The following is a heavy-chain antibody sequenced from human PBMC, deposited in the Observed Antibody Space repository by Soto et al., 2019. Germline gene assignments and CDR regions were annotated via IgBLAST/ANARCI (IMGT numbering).Heavy chain of an antibody. CDR1: GFTFSSYS. J-gene: IGHJ4*02. D-gene: IGHD3-22*01. CDR2: ISSSSSYI. CDR3: AKDKDGYYYYSSGYSPIVY. V-gene: IGHV3-21*01. Sequence: GGSLRLSCAASGFTFSSYSMNWVRQAPGKGLEWVSSISSSSSYIYYADSVKGRFTISRDNAKNSLYLQMNSLRAEDTAVYYCAKDKDGYYYYSSGYSPIVYWGQGTLVTVSS.